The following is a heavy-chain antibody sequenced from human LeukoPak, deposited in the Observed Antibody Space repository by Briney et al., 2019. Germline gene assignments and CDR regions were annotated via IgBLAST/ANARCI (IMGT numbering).Heavy chain of an antibody. CDR2: ISSSSSYI. CDR1: GFTFSSYS. J-gene: IGHJ4*02. CDR3: ARDFGSGSYPNPFDY. V-gene: IGHV3-21*01. D-gene: IGHD3-10*01. Sequence: PGGSLRLSCAASGFTFSSYSMNWVRQAPGKGLEWVSSISSSSSYIYYADSVKGRFTISRDNAKNSLYLQMNSLRAEDTAVYYCARDFGSGSYPNPFDYWGQGTLVTVSS.